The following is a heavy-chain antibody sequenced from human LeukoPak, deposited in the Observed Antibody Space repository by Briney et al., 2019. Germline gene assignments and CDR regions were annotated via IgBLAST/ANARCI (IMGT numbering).Heavy chain of an antibody. D-gene: IGHD6-13*01. CDR3: ARELAAAGTLDY. J-gene: IGHJ4*02. CDR1: GGSISSYY. Sequence: SETLSLTCTVSGGSISSYYWSWIRQPPGKGLEWIGYIYYGGSTNYNPSLKSRVTISVDTSKNQFSLKLSSVTAADTAVYYCARELAAAGTLDYWGQGTLVTVSS. V-gene: IGHV4-59*01. CDR2: IYYGGST.